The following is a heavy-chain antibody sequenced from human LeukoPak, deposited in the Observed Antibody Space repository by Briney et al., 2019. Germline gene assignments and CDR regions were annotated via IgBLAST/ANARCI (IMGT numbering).Heavy chain of an antibody. CDR3: ARAGGYSYGDY. D-gene: IGHD5-18*01. CDR1: GFTFSSYA. V-gene: IGHV3-23*01. CDR2: ISGSGGGT. Sequence: GGSLRLSCAASGFTFSSYAMSWVRQAPGKGLEWVSAISGSGGGTYYADSVKGRFTISRDNSKNTLYLQMNSLRAEDTAVYYCARAGGYSYGDYWGQGTLVTVSS. J-gene: IGHJ4*02.